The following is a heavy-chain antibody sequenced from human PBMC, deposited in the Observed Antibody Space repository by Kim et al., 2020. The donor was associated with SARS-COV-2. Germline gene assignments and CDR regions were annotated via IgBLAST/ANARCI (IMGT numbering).Heavy chain of an antibody. D-gene: IGHD4-17*01. CDR3: ARDDGAYARFSGMDV. CDR1: GFMFSNFG. J-gene: IGHJ6*02. CDR2: ISSSSSHI. V-gene: IGHV3-48*02. Sequence: GGSLRLSCGGSGFMFSNFGMNWVRQAPGKGLEWLSYISSSSSHIYFANSVRCRLTISRDNAKKSVYLQMNSLRDEDTAVYYCARDDGAYARFSGMDVWG.